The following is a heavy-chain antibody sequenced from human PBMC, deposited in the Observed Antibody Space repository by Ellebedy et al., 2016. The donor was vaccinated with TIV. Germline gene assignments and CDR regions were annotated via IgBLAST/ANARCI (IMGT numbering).Heavy chain of an antibody. D-gene: IGHD3-16*01. J-gene: IGHJ4*02. Sequence: AASVKVSCKASGYTFTGYYLHWVRQAPGQGLEWMGWINPNSGGTNYAQKFQGWVTMTRDTSISTAYMELTSLKSDDTAVYYCARGMKLGIVWYYFDDWGQGTLVTVSS. V-gene: IGHV1-2*04. CDR2: INPNSGGT. CDR3: ARGMKLGIVWYYFDD. CDR1: GYTFTGYY.